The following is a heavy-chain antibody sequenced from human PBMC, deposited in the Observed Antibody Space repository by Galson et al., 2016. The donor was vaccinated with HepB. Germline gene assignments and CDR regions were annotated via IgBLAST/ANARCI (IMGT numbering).Heavy chain of an antibody. CDR2: IERDESST. CDR3: VREAPWSYLFKY. J-gene: IGHJ4*02. V-gene: IGHV3-74*01. D-gene: IGHD1-26*01. CDR1: GFTFSDAW. Sequence: SLRLSCAASGFTFSDAWMSWVRQAPGKGLVWVSRIERDESSTSYADSVKGRFTISRDNAKKTLYLQMFSLRAEDTGVYYCVREAPWSYLFKYWVQGTLVTVSS.